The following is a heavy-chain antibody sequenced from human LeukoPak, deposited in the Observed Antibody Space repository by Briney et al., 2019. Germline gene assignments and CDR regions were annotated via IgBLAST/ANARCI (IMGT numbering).Heavy chain of an antibody. Sequence: GGSLRLSCAASGFTFSSYAMSWVRQAPGKGLEWVSAISGSGGSTYYADSVKGRFTISRDNSKNTLYLQMNSLRAEDTAVYYCAKDRSGSGWYGVCFQHWGQGTLVTVSS. CDR1: GFTFSSYA. CDR2: ISGSGGST. V-gene: IGHV3-23*01. CDR3: AKDRSGSGWYGVCFQH. J-gene: IGHJ1*01. D-gene: IGHD6-19*01.